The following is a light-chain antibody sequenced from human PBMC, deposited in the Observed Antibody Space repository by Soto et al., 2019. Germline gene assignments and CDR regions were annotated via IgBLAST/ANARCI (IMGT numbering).Light chain of an antibody. V-gene: IGKV1-39*01. CDR3: QQSYSTPWT. CDR2: AAS. Sequence: DSQMAPAPSSLSASVGDSVTITCRASQGIENYLAWYQQKPGKVPNLLIYAASSLQSGVPSRFSGSGSGTDFTLTISSLQPEDFATYYCQQSYSTPWTFGQGTKVDI. J-gene: IGKJ1*01. CDR1: QGIENY.